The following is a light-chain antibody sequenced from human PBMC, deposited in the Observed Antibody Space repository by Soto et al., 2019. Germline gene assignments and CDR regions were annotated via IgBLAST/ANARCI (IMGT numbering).Light chain of an antibody. Sequence: EIVLTQSPATLSLSPGERATLSYRASQSVNSYLVWYQLKPGQAPRLLIYDASNRATGIPARFSGSGSGTDFTLTISSLEPEDFAVYYCQQRSNWPSITFGQGTRLEIK. CDR1: QSVNSY. CDR2: DAS. V-gene: IGKV3-11*01. CDR3: QQRSNWPSIT. J-gene: IGKJ5*01.